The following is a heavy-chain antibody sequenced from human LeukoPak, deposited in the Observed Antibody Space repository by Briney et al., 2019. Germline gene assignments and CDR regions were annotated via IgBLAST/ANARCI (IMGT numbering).Heavy chain of an antibody. CDR2: MNPNSGNT. J-gene: IGHJ4*02. V-gene: IGHV1-8*02. CDR3: ARAGSYYNLCDY. CDR1: GYTFTSYG. D-gene: IGHD3-10*01. Sequence: ASVKVSCKASGYTFTSYGISWVRQAPGQGLEWMGWMNPNSGNTGYAQKFQGRVTMTRNTSISTAYMELSSLRSEDTAVYYCARAGSYYNLCDYWGQGTLVTVSS.